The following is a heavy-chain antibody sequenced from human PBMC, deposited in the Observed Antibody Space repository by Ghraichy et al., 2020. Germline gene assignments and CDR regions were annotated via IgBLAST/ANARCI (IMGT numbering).Heavy chain of an antibody. D-gene: IGHD3-22*01. CDR2: IYYTGTT. CDR1: GGSISGSY. J-gene: IGHJ4*02. V-gene: IGHV4-59*01. CDR3: ASSHYDSSGFYQFDY. Sequence: SETLSLTCTVSGGSISGSYWSWIRQPPGKGLEWIGDIYYTGTTDYNPSLKSRVSISVDTSRNQFSLKLSSVTAADTVVYYCASSHYDSSGFYQFDYWGQGTLVTVSS.